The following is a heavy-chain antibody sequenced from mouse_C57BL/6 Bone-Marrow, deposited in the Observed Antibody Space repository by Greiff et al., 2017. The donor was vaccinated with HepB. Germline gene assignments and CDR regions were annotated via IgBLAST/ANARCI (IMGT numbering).Heavy chain of an antibody. D-gene: IGHD1-1*01. V-gene: IGHV5-4*01. Sequence: EVQGVESGGGLVKPGGSLKLSCAASGFTFSSYAMSWVRQTPEKRLEGVATISDGGSYTYYPDNVKGRFTISRDNAKKNLYLQMSHLKSEDTAMYYCARDGPYFFAYWGQGTLVPVSA. CDR1: GFTFSSYA. CDR3: ARDGPYFFAY. J-gene: IGHJ3*01. CDR2: ISDGGSYT.